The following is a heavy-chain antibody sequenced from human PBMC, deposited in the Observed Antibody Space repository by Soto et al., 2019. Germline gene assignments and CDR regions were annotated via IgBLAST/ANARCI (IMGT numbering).Heavy chain of an antibody. CDR1: GFTFDDYA. V-gene: IGHV3-9*01. D-gene: IGHD1-7*01. J-gene: IGHJ4*02. CDR3: AKDIGTGTAENYFDY. CDR2: ISWNSGSI. Sequence: GGSLRLSCAASGFTFDDYAMHWVRQAPGKGLEWVSGISWNSGSIGYADSVKGRFTISRDNAKNSLYLQMNSLRAEDTALYYCAKDIGTGTAENYFDYWGQGTLVTVSS.